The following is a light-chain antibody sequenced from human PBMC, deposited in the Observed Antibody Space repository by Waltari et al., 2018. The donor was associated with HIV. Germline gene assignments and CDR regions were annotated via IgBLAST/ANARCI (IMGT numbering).Light chain of an antibody. CDR3: GAWDDSLHGPL. CDR2: SNN. CDR1: TSHIGTNR. Sequence: QTVLTQPPSVPGSPGQWVPISCSGSTSHIGTNRAACYHQLPGTSPKHLIYSNNQVPSGVPDRFSGSKSGTSGSLAISGLQSEDEADYYCGAWDDSLHGPLFGGGTKLTVL. J-gene: IGLJ2*01. V-gene: IGLV1-44*01.